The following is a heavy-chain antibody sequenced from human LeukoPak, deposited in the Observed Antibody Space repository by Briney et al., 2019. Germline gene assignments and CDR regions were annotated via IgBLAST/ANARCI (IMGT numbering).Heavy chain of an antibody. CDR2: ISSRSYG. Sequence: PGGSLRLSCAASGFTFSTSGMNWVRQAPGKGLEWVASISSRSYGYYADAVKGRFTISRDNARNSLYLQMNSLRAEDTALYYCARGGGDIPIDSWGQATLLAVSS. CDR1: GFTFSTSG. J-gene: IGHJ5*01. V-gene: IGHV3-21*01. D-gene: IGHD2-21*02. CDR3: ARGGGDIPIDS.